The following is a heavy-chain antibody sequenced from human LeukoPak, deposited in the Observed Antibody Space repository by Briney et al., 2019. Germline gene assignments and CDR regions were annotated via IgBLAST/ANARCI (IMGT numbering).Heavy chain of an antibody. Sequence: SETLSLTCTVSGGSISSGSYYWAWIRQPPGKGLEWIGSISYSGSTYYNPSLKGRDTISVDTSKNQFSLKLSSVTATDTAVYYCARDPSGSNNGWYYFDYWGQGALVTVSS. CDR3: ARDPSGSNNGWYYFDY. CDR1: GGSISSGSYY. CDR2: ISYSGST. J-gene: IGHJ4*02. D-gene: IGHD6-19*01. V-gene: IGHV4-39*02.